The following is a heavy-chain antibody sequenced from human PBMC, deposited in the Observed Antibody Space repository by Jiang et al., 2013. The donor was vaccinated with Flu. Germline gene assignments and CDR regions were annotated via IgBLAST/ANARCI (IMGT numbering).Heavy chain of an antibody. CDR1: GGSISSYY. CDR3: ARVGVGDDWSYDVGTDYYMDV. CDR2: IYTSGST. J-gene: IGHJ6*03. V-gene: IGHV4-4*09. Sequence: VQLVESGPGLVKPSETLSLTCTVSGGSISSYYWSWIRQPPGKGLEWIGYIYTSGSTNYNPSLKSRVTISVDTSKNQFSLKLSSVTAADTAVYYCARVGVGDDWSYDVGTDYYMDVWGKGDHGHRLL. D-gene: IGHD2-21*02.